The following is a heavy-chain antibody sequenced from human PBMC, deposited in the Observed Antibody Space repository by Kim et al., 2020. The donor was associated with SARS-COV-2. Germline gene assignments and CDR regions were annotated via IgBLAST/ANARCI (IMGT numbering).Heavy chain of an antibody. Sequence: ASVKVSCKASGYTFTSYGISWVRQAPGQGLEWMGWISAYNGNTNYAQKLQGRVTMTTDTSTSTAYMELRSLRSDDTAVYYCARDPSIGSGSYYKAQKKKNYGMDVWGQGTTVTVSS. V-gene: IGHV1-18*01. CDR3: ARDPSIGSGSYYKAQKKKNYGMDV. CDR1: GYTFTSYG. D-gene: IGHD3-10*01. J-gene: IGHJ6*02. CDR2: ISAYNGNT.